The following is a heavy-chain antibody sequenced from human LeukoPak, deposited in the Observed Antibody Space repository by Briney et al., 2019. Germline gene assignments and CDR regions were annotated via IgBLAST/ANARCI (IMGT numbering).Heavy chain of an antibody. CDR2: IHRSGST. CDR1: PDSTTSNF. Sequence: PSETLSLTCTVSPDSTTSNFWSWVRQPPGQGLEWIGEIHRSGSTNYNPPLQSRVTISIDRSKNQIALELSSVTAADTAVYYCAREIVGGFNPGAYWGQGTLVTVSS. CDR3: AREIVGGFNPGAY. V-gene: IGHV4-4*02. D-gene: IGHD1-14*01. J-gene: IGHJ4*02.